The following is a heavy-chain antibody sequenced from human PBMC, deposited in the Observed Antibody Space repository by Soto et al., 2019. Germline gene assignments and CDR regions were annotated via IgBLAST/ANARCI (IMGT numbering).Heavy chain of an antibody. CDR2: INAGNGNT. CDR1: GNTFTSFA. D-gene: IGHD6-19*01. CDR3: AREIAVAGNVWFDP. Sequence: ASVKVSWKASGNTFTSFAMHLVRPAPGQRLEWMGWINAGNGNTKYSQKFQGRVTITRDTSASTAYMELSSLRSEDTAVYYCAREIAVAGNVWFDPWGQGTLVTVSS. V-gene: IGHV1-3*01. J-gene: IGHJ5*02.